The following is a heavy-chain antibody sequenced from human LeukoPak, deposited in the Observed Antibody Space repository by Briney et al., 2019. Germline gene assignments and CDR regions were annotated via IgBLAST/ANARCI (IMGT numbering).Heavy chain of an antibody. CDR2: INPIFGTA. V-gene: IGHV1-69*06. Sequence: GASVKVSCKASGYSFTDYYIHWVRQAPGQGLEWMGWINPIFGTANYAQKFQGRVTITADKSTSTAYMELSSLRSEDTAVYYCAREGYYYGSGGDAFDIWGQGTMVTVSS. J-gene: IGHJ3*02. CDR3: AREGYYYGSGGDAFDI. D-gene: IGHD3-10*01. CDR1: GYSFTDYY.